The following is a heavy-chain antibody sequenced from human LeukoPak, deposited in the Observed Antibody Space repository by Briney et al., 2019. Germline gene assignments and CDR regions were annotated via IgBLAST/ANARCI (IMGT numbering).Heavy chain of an antibody. CDR3: ATDSPETAAFDY. CDR2: IVSSGSYI. CDR1: GFTFSSYS. V-gene: IGHV3-21*01. D-gene: IGHD1-1*01. J-gene: IGHJ4*02. Sequence: GGSLRLSCAASGFTFSSYSMNWVRQAPGKGLEWVSSIVSSGSYIYYADSVKGRFTVSRDNAKNSLYLQMDSLRAEDTAVYYCATDSPETAAFDYWGQGTLVTVSS.